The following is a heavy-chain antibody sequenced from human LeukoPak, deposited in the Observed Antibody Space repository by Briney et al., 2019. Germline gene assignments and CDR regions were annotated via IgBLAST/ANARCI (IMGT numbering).Heavy chain of an antibody. CDR3: SRHCTEGTCYSNPFDY. J-gene: IGHJ4*02. Sequence: PSETLSLTCTVSGGSIRSYYWSWIRQSPGKGLEWIGDIYGSESTNYNPSLKSRVTISVDTSKNHFSLNLPSVTAADTAVYYCSRHCTEGTCYSNPFDYWGQGTLVSVSS. CDR2: IYGSEST. CDR1: GGSIRSYY. D-gene: IGHD2-15*01. V-gene: IGHV4-59*08.